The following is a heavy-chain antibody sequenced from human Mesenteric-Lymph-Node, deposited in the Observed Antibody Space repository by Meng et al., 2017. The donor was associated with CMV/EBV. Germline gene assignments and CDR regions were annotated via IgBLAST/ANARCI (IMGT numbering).Heavy chain of an antibody. Sequence: GESLKISCAASGFTFSSYEMNWVRQAPGKGLEWVSYISSSGSTIYYADSVKGRFTISRDNAKNSLYLQMNSLRAEDTAVYYCARDLGPYSSSWAYYYYYGMDVWGQGTTVTVSS. CDR1: GFTFSSYE. D-gene: IGHD6-13*01. CDR3: ARDLGPYSSSWAYYYYYGMDV. CDR2: ISSSGSTI. V-gene: IGHV3-48*03. J-gene: IGHJ6*02.